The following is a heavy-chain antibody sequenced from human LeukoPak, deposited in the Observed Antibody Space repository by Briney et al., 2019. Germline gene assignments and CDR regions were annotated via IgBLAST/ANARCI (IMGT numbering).Heavy chain of an antibody. D-gene: IGHD2-15*01. J-gene: IGHJ5*02. V-gene: IGHV3-30*02. CDR2: IRNDGSNE. CDR3: AKGGSASHNWFDP. Sequence: GGSLSLSCTASRFTFWDYGMHWIRQAPGKGVEWVAFIRNDGSNEYYPDSVKGRFTISRDNSRNTLYLQMNSLRDEDTAVYYCAKGGSASHNWFDPWGQGTLVTVSS. CDR1: RFTFWDYG.